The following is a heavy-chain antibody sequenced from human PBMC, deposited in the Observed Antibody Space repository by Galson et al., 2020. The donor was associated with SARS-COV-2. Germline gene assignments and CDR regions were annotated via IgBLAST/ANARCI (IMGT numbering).Heavy chain of an antibody. CDR2: ISASGDT. J-gene: IGHJ4*02. D-gene: IGHD3-3*01. Sequence: GESLKISCVASGFTLGNYDMTWVRQAPGKGLEWVSTISASGDTYHADSVKGRFTISRDSSKNTLFLQMDSLRAEDTAVYYCVTMDAWFLESFVARGWGQGTLVTVSS. V-gene: IGHV3-23*01. CDR3: VTMDAWFLESFVARG. CDR1: GFTLGNYD.